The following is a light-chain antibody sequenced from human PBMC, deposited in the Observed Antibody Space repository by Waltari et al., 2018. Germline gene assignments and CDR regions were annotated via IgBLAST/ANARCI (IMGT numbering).Light chain of an antibody. J-gene: IGLJ3*02. V-gene: IGLV1-40*01. CDR1: SSNIGAGYD. Sequence: QSVLTQPPSVSGAPGQRVTISCTGSSSNIGAGYDVHWYLQLPGTAPKLLIYRNTNRPAGVPGRFSGSKSCTSASLAITGLQADDEADYYCQSYDSSLSGWVFGGGTKLTVL. CDR3: QSYDSSLSGWV. CDR2: RNT.